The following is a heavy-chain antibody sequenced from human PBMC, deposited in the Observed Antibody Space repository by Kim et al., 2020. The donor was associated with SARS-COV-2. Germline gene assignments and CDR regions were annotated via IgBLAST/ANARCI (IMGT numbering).Heavy chain of an antibody. Sequence: GGSLRLSCTASGFTFGDYAMSWFRQAPGKGLEWVGFIRSKAYGGTTEYAASVKGRFTISRDDSKSIAYLQMNSLKTEDTAVYYCTSEGYYGSGSYYNWGDYYYYGMDVWGQGTTVTVSS. D-gene: IGHD3-10*01. J-gene: IGHJ6*02. CDR3: TSEGYYGSGSYYNWGDYYYYGMDV. CDR2: IRSKAYGGTT. CDR1: GFTFGDYA. V-gene: IGHV3-49*03.